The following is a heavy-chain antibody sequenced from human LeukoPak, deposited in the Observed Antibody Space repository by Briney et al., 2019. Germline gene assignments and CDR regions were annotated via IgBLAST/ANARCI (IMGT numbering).Heavy chain of an antibody. CDR1: GYTFTSYY. D-gene: IGHD2-2*01. Sequence: ASVKVSCKASGYTFTSYYMHWVRQAPGQGLEWMGIINPSGGSTSYAQKFQGRVTMTRDTSTSTVYMELSSLGSEDTAVYYCAREGDIVVVPAAITLSYWGQGTLVTVSS. V-gene: IGHV1-46*01. J-gene: IGHJ4*02. CDR2: INPSGGST. CDR3: AREGDIVVVPAAITLSY.